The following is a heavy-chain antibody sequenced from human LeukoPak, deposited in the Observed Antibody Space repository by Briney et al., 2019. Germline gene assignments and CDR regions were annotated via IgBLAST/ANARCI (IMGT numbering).Heavy chain of an antibody. CDR1: GGSTSRSDYY. Sequence: PSETLSLTCTVSGGSTSRSDYYWGWVRQPPGKGLEWIGSISYSGSTYYNPSLKSRVTMFVDMSNNQFSLKLRSVTAADTAVYYCARSYCSSTTCYAVGAFDVWGQGTMVTVSS. D-gene: IGHD2-2*01. CDR2: ISYSGST. J-gene: IGHJ3*01. V-gene: IGHV4-39*01. CDR3: ARSYCSSTTCYAVGAFDV.